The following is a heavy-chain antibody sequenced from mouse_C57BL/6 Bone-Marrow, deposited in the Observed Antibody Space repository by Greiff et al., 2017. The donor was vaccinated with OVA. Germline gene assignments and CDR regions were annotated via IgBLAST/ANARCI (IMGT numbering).Heavy chain of an antibody. CDR2: IWGGGST. V-gene: IGHV2-9*01. CDR3: AKRVVADYYAMDY. CDR1: GFSLTSYG. J-gene: IGHJ4*01. Sequence: VQGVESGPGLVAPSQSLSITCTVSGFSLTSYGVDWVRQPPGKGLEWLGVIWGGGSTNYNSALMSRLSIRKDNSKSQVFLKMNSLQTDDTAMYYCAKRVVADYYAMDYWGQGTSVTVSS. D-gene: IGHD1-1*01.